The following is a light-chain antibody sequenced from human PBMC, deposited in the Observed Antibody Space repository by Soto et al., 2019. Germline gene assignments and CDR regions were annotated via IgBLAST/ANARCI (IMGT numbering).Light chain of an antibody. CDR2: DAS. V-gene: IGKV3-11*01. Sequence: EIVLTQSPATLSLSPGERATLSCRASQSVSTYLAWYQQKPGQAPRLLIYDASNRATGIPARFSGSGSGTDFTLTISSLEXEDFAVYYCQLRNNWPPEVTFGPGTKVDTK. J-gene: IGKJ3*01. CDR3: QLRNNWPPEVT. CDR1: QSVSTY.